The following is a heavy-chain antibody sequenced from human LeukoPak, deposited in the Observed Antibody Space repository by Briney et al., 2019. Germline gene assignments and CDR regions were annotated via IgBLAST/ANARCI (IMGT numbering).Heavy chain of an antibody. CDR1: GGSISSSSYY. CDR2: IYYSGST. D-gene: IGHD5-18*01. Sequence: PSETLSLTCTVSGGSISSSSYYWGWIRQPPGKGLEWIGNIYYSGSTYYNPSLKNRVTISVDTSKNQFSLKLSSVTAADTAVYHCARDHRVDTAMVSRFDYWGQGTLVTVSS. J-gene: IGHJ4*02. V-gene: IGHV4-39*07. CDR3: ARDHRVDTAMVSRFDY.